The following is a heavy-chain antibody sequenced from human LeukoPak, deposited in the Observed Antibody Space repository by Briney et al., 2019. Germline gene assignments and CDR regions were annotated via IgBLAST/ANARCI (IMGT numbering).Heavy chain of an antibody. Sequence: SETLSLTCTVSGGSISSYCWSWVRQPAGKGLEWIGRIYTSGNTNYNPSLKGRVTMSVDTSKNQFSLNLSSVTAADTAVYYCARGRGSSWYYFDYWGQGTLVTVSS. J-gene: IGHJ4*02. CDR1: GGSISSYC. CDR3: ARGRGSSWYYFDY. CDR2: IYTSGNT. V-gene: IGHV4-4*07. D-gene: IGHD6-13*01.